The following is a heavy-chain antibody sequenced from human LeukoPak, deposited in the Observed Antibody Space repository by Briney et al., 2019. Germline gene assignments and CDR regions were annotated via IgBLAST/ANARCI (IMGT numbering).Heavy chain of an antibody. D-gene: IGHD2-8*01. Sequence: SETLSLTCTVSGGSISSSSYYWGWIRQPPGKGLEWIGSIYYSGSTYYNPSLKSRVTISVDTSKNQFSLKLSSVTAADTAVYYCARVGAMVYAAPFDYWGQGTLVTVSS. CDR1: GGSISSSSYY. CDR2: IYYSGST. J-gene: IGHJ4*02. V-gene: IGHV4-39*07. CDR3: ARVGAMVYAAPFDY.